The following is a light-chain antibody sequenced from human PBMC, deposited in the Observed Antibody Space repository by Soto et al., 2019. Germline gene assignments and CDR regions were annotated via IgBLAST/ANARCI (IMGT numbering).Light chain of an antibody. J-gene: IGLJ2*01. CDR1: SSNIGNNA. V-gene: IGLV1-36*01. CDR3: AAWDDSLKEVV. CDR2: YDD. Sequence: QSVLTQPPSVSEAPRQRVTISCSGSSSNIGNNAVNWYQQLPGKAPKLLIYYDDLLPSGVSDRFSGSKSGTSASLAISGLEDEDEADYYRAAWDDSLKEVVFGGGTKLTVL.